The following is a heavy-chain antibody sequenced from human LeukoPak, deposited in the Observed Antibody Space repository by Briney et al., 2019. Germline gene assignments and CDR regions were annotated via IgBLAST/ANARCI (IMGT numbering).Heavy chain of an antibody. CDR3: ARDGGGYYRRDYYYYMDV. CDR2: IYSSGST. V-gene: IGHV4-59*01. D-gene: IGHD3-3*01. CDR1: GGSISSYY. Sequence: SETLSLTCTVSGGSISSYYWSWIRQPPGKGPEWIGYIYSSGSTNYSPSLKSRVTISVDTSKKQFSLKLSSVTAADTAVYYCARDGGGYYRRDYYYYMDVWGKGTTVTVSS. J-gene: IGHJ6*03.